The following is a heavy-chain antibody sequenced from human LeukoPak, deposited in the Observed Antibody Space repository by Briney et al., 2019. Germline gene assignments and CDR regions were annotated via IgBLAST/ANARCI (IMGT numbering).Heavy chain of an antibody. CDR2: LAHDGIIR. J-gene: IGHJ4*02. D-gene: IGHD3-10*02. CDR3: AKDVRAEGHRYFDD. V-gene: IGHV3-30*02. Sequence: PGGSLRLSCTASRFILSNHGIQWVRQVPGKGLEWEPFLAHDGIIRYFADSVKGRFTVSRDTSKNTVYLQMNGLRLEDTAVYYCAKDVRAEGHRYFDDWGQGTLVTVSS. CDR1: RFILSNHG.